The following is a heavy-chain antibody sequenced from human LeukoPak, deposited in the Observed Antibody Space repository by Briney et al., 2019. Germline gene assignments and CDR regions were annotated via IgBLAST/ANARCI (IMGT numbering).Heavy chain of an antibody. D-gene: IGHD5-18*01. V-gene: IGHV4-59*08. CDR3: ARRRDTAMVN. Sequence: PSETLSLTCTVSGGSISRYYWSWIRQPPGKGLEWIGYIYYSGSTNYNPSLKSRVTISVDTSKNQFSLKLSSVTAADTAVYYCARRRDTAMVNWGQGTLVTVSS. CDR2: IYYSGST. CDR1: GGSISRYY. J-gene: IGHJ4*02.